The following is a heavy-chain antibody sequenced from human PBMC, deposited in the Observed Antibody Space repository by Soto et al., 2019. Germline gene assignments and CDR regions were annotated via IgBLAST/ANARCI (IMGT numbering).Heavy chain of an antibody. J-gene: IGHJ4*02. CDR1: GASITGSSY. Sequence: SETLSLTCTVSGASITGSSYWSWIRQPAGKGLEWIGRFSLSGTTNYNPSLRSRVTMSADVSKNQFSLRLTSVTAADTALYYCARGMTPPGAPAWYYFDSWGQGTRVTVSS. V-gene: IGHV4-4*07. CDR2: FSLSGTT. D-gene: IGHD2-8*02. CDR3: ARGMTPPGAPAWYYFDS.